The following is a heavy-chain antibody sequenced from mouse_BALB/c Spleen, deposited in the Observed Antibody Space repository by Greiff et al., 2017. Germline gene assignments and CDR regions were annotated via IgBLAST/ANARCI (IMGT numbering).Heavy chain of an antibody. CDR3: AREEDGNPDY. CDR1: GFTFSSYA. Sequence: EVKLEESGGGLVKPGGSLKLSCAASGFTFSSYAMSWVRQTPEKRLEWVASISSGGSTYYPDSVKGRFTISRDNARNILYLQMSSLRSEDTAMYYCAREEDGNPDYWGQGTTLTVSS. CDR2: ISSGGST. J-gene: IGHJ2*01. V-gene: IGHV5-6-5*01. D-gene: IGHD2-1*01.